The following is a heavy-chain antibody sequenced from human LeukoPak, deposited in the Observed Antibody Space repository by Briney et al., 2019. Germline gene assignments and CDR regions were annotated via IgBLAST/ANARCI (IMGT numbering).Heavy chain of an antibody. V-gene: IGHV4-34*01. CDR1: DESFSGYLSDSY. CDR3: ARRGGGNYPYYFDY. J-gene: IGHJ4*02. D-gene: IGHD3-16*01. Sequence: SETLSLTCALYDESFSGYLSDSYWSWVRRPPGKGLEWIGEIDRHRNTNYSPSLKSRVTISIQTSKSQFSLNLNSVTDADTAVYYCARRGGGNYPYYFDYWGRGTPVTVSS. CDR2: IDRHRNT.